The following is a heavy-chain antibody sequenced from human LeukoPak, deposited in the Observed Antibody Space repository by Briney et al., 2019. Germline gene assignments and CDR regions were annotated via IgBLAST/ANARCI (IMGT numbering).Heavy chain of an antibody. D-gene: IGHD3-16*01. V-gene: IGHV1-2*02. CDR3: ATDTIGLYYFDY. Sequence: ASVKVSCKASGYTFTGYYMHWVRQAPGQGLEWMGWINPNSGGTIYAQKFQGRVTMTEDTSTDTAYMELSSLRSEDTAVYYCATDTIGLYYFDYWGQGTLVTVSS. J-gene: IGHJ4*02. CDR2: INPNSGGT. CDR1: GYTFTGYY.